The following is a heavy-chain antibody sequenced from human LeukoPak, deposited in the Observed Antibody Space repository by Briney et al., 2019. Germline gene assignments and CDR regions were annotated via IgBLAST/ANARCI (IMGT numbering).Heavy chain of an antibody. CDR3: ARVPARWLQYDY. CDR1: GFTFSRYC. D-gene: IGHD5-24*01. J-gene: IGHJ4*02. Sequence: GGPRRLTWAASGFTFSRYCMNWIREEQGKGVSGISSISSSSSYIYYADSVKGLFTISRDNAKNSLYLQMNSLRAEDTAVYYCARVPARWLQYDYWGQGTLVTVSS. CDR2: ISSSSSYI. V-gene: IGHV3-21*01.